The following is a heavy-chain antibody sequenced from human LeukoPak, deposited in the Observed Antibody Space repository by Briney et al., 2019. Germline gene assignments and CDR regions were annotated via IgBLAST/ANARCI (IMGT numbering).Heavy chain of an antibody. CDR3: ARGAPVVVVAATRTNRLFDY. Sequence: GGSLRLSCAASGFTFSSYAMSWVRQAPGKGLEWVSAISGSGGSTYYADSVKGRFTISRDNSKNTLYLQMNSLRAEDTAVYYCARGAPVVVVAATRTNRLFDYWGQGTLVTVSS. CDR1: GFTFSSYA. CDR2: ISGSGGST. V-gene: IGHV3-23*01. J-gene: IGHJ4*02. D-gene: IGHD2-15*01.